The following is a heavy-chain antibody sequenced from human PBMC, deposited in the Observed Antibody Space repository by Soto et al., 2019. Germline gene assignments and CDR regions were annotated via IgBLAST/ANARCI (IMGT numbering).Heavy chain of an antibody. Sequence: EASVKVSCKASGCTFSTFPMHWVRQAPGQNLEWMGWINAANGDTGYSQNFQGRVTITRDTSASTAYMELSGLRSEDTAVYYCARKDYYGSGSYHFDYWGQGTLVTVSS. D-gene: IGHD3-10*01. CDR2: INAANGDT. CDR1: GCTFSTFP. V-gene: IGHV1-3*01. J-gene: IGHJ4*02. CDR3: ARKDYYGSGSYHFDY.